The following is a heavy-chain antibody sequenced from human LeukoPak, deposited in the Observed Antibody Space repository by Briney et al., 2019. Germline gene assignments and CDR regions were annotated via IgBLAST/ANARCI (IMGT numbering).Heavy chain of an antibody. CDR1: GFTVRTTY. V-gene: IGHV3-53*05. CDR3: ARVTYGSGTYGAFDY. D-gene: IGHD3-10*01. J-gene: IGHJ4*02. Sequence: GGSLRLSWAAAGFTVRTTYMSWVRQAPGKGLEWVSVIYSGGSTYYAGSVKGRFTISRDNSKNTLYLQMHSLRAEDTAVYYCARVTYGSGTYGAFDYWGQGTLVTVSS. CDR2: IYSGGST.